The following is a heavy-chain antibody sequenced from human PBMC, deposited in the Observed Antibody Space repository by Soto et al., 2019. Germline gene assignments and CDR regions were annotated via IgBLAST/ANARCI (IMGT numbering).Heavy chain of an antibody. J-gene: IGHJ5*02. CDR2: IIPILGIA. CDR1: GGTFSSYT. D-gene: IGHD3-10*01. CDR3: ARVPPVYGSGSHWFDP. V-gene: IGHV1-69*02. Sequence: SVKVSCKASGGTFSSYTTSWVRQAPGQGLEWMGRIIPILGIANYAQKFQGRVTITADKSTSTAYMELSSLRSDDTAVYYCARVPPVYGSGSHWFDPWGQGTLVTVSS.